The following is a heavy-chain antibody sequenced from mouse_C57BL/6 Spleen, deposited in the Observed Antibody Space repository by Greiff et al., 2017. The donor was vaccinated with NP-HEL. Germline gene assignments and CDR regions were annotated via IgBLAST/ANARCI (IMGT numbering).Heavy chain of an antibody. D-gene: IGHD1-1*01. V-gene: IGHV1-64*01. J-gene: IGHJ2*01. CDR3: ARERVYYGSSPDY. CDR2: IHPNSGST. CDR1: GYTFTSYW. Sequence: QVQLQQSGAELVKPGAPVKLSCKASGYTFTSYWMHWVKQRPGQGLEWIGMIHPNSGSTNYNEKFKSKATLTVDKSSSTAYMQLSSLTSEDSAVYYCARERVYYGSSPDYWGQGTTLTVSS.